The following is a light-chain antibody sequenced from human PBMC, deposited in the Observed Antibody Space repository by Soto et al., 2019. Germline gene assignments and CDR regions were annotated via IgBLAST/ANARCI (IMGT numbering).Light chain of an antibody. CDR1: SGSVSTSYY. Sequence: QAVVTQEPSFSVSPGGTVTLTFGLSSGSVSTSYYPSWYQQTPGQAPRTLIYNTYTRSSGVPDRFSASILGDKAALTITGAQADAESDYYCVLYIGSGISVFGGGTQLTVL. CDR2: NTY. V-gene: IGLV8-61*01. J-gene: IGLJ2*01. CDR3: VLYIGSGISV.